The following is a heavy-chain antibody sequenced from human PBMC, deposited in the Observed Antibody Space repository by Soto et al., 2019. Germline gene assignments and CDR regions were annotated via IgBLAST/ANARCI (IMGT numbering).Heavy chain of an antibody. J-gene: IGHJ3*02. CDR3: ARDLRIGNHDAFDI. CDR2: ISYDGSNK. Sequence: QVQLVGSGGGVVQPGRSLRLSCAASGFTFSSYAMHWVRQAPGKGLEWVAVISYDGSNKYYADSVKGRFTISRDNSKNTLYLQMNSLRAEDTAVYYCARDLRIGNHDAFDIWGQGTMVTVSS. V-gene: IGHV3-30-3*01. D-gene: IGHD2-15*01. CDR1: GFTFSSYA.